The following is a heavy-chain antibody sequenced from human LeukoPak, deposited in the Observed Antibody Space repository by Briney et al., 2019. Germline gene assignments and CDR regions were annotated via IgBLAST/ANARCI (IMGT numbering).Heavy chain of an antibody. CDR3: ARGDYDKYGMDV. J-gene: IGHJ6*02. CDR1: GVTFSNYY. V-gene: IGHV3-11*01. CDR2: ISSSATTM. Sequence: PGGSLRLSCAASGVTFSNYYMSWIRQAPGKGLEWVSYISSSATTMYYADSVKNRFIISRDNAKNSLFLQMNSLRAEDTAVYYCARGDYDKYGMDVWGQGTTVTVSS.